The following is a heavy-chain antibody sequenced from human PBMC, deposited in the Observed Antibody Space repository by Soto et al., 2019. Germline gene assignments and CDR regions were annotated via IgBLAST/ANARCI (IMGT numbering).Heavy chain of an antibody. CDR1: GFTFSSHD. CDR3: ARGYYYGSGSLIDY. CDR2: INTAADT. D-gene: IGHD3-10*01. J-gene: IGHJ4*02. V-gene: IGHV3-13*01. Sequence: EVQLVESGGGLVQPGGSLRLSCVASGFTFSSHDMHWVRQVSGKGLEWVSAINTAADTYYLGSVKGRFTVSRENAKISLYLQMNSLRAEDTAVYYWARGYYYGSGSLIDYWGQGTLVTVSS.